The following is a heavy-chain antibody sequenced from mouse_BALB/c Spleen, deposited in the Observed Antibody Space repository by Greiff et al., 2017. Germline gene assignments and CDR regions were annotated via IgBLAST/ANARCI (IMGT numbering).Heavy chain of an antibody. CDR3: ARSYGNYEGFAY. CDR2: ISSGSSTI. J-gene: IGHJ3*01. V-gene: IGHV5-17*02. CDR1: GFTFSSFG. D-gene: IGHD2-1*01. Sequence: EVQVVESGGGLVQPGGSRKLSCAASGFTFSSFGMHWVRQAPEKGLEWVAYISSGSSTIYYADTVKGRFTISRDNPKNTLFLQMTSLRSEDTAMYYCARSYGNYEGFAYWGQGTLVTVSA.